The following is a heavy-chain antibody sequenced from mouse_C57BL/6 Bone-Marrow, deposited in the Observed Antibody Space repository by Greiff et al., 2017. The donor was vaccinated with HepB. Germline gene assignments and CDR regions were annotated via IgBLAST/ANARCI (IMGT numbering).Heavy chain of an antibody. CDR1: GYSITSGYY. D-gene: IGHD1-1*01. V-gene: IGHV3-6*01. CDR2: ISYDGSN. CDR3: ARGGVYYGSRDFDY. Sequence: DVKLVESGPGLVKPSQSLSLTCSVTGYSITSGYYWNWIRQFPGNKLEWMGYISYDGSNNYNPSLKNRISITRDTSKNQFFLKLNSVTTEDTATYYCARGGVYYGSRDFDYWGQGTTLTVSS. J-gene: IGHJ2*01.